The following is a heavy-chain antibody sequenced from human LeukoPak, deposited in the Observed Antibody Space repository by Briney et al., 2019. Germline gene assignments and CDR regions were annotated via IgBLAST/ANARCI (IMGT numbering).Heavy chain of an antibody. D-gene: IGHD3-10*01. Sequence: SETLSLTCAVYGGSFSGYYWSWIRQPPGKGLEWIGEINHSGSTNYNPSLKSRVTISVDTSKNQFSLKLSSVTAADTAVYYCARVGPLLWFGELKSRNFDYWGQGTLVTASS. CDR1: GGSFSGYY. CDR3: ARVGPLLWFGELKSRNFDY. CDR2: INHSGST. J-gene: IGHJ4*02. V-gene: IGHV4-34*01.